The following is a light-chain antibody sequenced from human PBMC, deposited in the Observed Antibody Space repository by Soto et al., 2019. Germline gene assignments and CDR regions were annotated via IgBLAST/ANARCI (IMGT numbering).Light chain of an antibody. Sequence: DIQMTQSPSTLSASVGDRVTITCRASQSLGRSLAWYQQQPGKAPKLLIYGVSTLESGVPSRFSGFGSGTEFTLSISSLQPGDFGTYYCQQFYKGWTFGQGTRV. J-gene: IGKJ1*01. V-gene: IGKV1-5*01. CDR2: GVS. CDR3: QQFYKGWT. CDR1: QSLGRS.